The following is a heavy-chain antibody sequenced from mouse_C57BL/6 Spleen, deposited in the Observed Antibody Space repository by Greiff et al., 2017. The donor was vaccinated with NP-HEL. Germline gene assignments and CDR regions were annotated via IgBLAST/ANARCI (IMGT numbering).Heavy chain of an antibody. D-gene: IGHD1-1*01. J-gene: IGHJ2*01. V-gene: IGHV1-69*01. CDR1: GYTFTSYW. CDR3: ARSSKSRFDY. Sequence: QVQLKQPGAELVMPGASVKLSCKASGYTFTSYWMHWVKQRPGQGLEWIGEIDPSDSYTNYNQKFKGKATLTVDKSSSTAYMQLSSLTSEDSAVYYCARSSKSRFDYWGQGTTLTVSS. CDR2: IDPSDSYT.